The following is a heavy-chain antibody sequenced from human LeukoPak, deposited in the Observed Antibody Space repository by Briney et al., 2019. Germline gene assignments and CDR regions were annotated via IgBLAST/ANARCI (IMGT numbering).Heavy chain of an antibody. J-gene: IGHJ4*02. CDR2: ISTSGST. V-gene: IGHV4-61*02. CDR1: GGSISSGSYY. Sequence: SETLSLTCTVSGGSISSGSYYWSWIRQPAGKGLEWIGRISTSGSTNYNPSLKSRVTISVDTSKSQFSLRLSSVTAADTAVYYCARVYCSSNSCYLDYWSQGTLVTVSS. D-gene: IGHD2-2*01. CDR3: ARVYCSSNSCYLDY.